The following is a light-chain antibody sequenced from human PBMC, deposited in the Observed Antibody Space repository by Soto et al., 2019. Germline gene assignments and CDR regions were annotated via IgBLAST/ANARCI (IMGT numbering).Light chain of an antibody. CDR3: QQFYYYPHT. V-gene: IGKV3-15*01. J-gene: IGKJ2*01. CDR1: QSVTSN. Sequence: EIVMTQSPATLSVSPGERATLSCRASQSVTSNLAWYQQKPGRAPRLLIYGASTRATGIPARFSGSGSGTEFTLTISNLQSEDFAIYYCQQFYYYPHTFGQGTKLEVK. CDR2: GAS.